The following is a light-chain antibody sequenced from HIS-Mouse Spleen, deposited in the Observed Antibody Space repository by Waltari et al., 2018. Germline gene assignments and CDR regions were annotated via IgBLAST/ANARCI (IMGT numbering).Light chain of an antibody. J-gene: IGLJ1*01. CDR1: SSGVGGSNY. V-gene: IGLV2-11*01. Sequence: QSALTQPRPVSGSPGQPVPISCPGTSSGVGGSNYVSWYQQHPGQAPKSMIYDVSKRPSGVPDRFSGSKSGNTASLTISGLQAEDEADYYCCSYAGSYYVFGTGTKVTVL. CDR3: CSYAGSYYV. CDR2: DVS.